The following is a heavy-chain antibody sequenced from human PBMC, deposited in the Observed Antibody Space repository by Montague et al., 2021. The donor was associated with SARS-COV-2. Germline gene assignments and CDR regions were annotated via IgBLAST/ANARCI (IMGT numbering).Heavy chain of an antibody. CDR1: GGSMSSSFYY. CDR3: AGSVVIVALNYFDY. Sequence: SETLSLTCNVSGGSMSSSFYYWGWIRQPPGEGLEWIGSFYYSGITYYNLSLKSRVTISVDTSKNQFSLKLSSVTAADTAVYYCAGSVVIVALNYFDYWGQGTLVTVSS. V-gene: IGHV4-39*01. D-gene: IGHD2-21*01. CDR2: FYYSGIT. J-gene: IGHJ4*02.